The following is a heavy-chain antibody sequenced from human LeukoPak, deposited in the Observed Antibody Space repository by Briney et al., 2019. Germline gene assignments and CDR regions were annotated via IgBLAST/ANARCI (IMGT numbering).Heavy chain of an antibody. J-gene: IGHJ4*02. CDR1: GASISSFH. Sequence: SETLSLTCTVSGASISSFHWTWIRQAAGKGLEWIGLIYSSGSAIYNPSLKSRVAMSVDMTKSQLSLKLSSVTAADTAMYYCERKDGDYWGKGTLVTVSS. V-gene: IGHV4-4*07. CDR3: ERKDGDY. CDR2: IYSSGSA.